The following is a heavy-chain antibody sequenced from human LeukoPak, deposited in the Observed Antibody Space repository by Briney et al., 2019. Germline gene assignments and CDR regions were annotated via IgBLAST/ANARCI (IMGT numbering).Heavy chain of an antibody. CDR1: GGTFSSYA. CDR3: ASTAAAGSYFDY. Sequence: SVKVSCKASGGTFSSYAISWVRQAPGQGLEWMGGIIPIFGTANYAQKFQGRVTITADESTSTAYMELSSLRSEDTAVYYCASTAAAGSYFDYWGQGTLVTVSS. D-gene: IGHD6-13*01. CDR2: IIPIFGTA. J-gene: IGHJ4*02. V-gene: IGHV1-69*13.